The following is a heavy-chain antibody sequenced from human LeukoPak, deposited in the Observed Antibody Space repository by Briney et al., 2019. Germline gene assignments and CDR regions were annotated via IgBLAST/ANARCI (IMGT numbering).Heavy chain of an antibody. D-gene: IGHD6-13*01. CDR3: AREGSSSWFYYYGMDV. CDR2: ISASGGST. Sequence: GGSLRLSCAASGFTFSSSAMSWVRQVPGKGLEWVSGISASGGSTYYADSVRGRFTISRDNSKNTLYLQMNSLRAEDTAVYNCAREGSSSWFYYYGMDVWGQGTTVTVSS. CDR1: GFTFSSSA. J-gene: IGHJ6*02. V-gene: IGHV3-23*01.